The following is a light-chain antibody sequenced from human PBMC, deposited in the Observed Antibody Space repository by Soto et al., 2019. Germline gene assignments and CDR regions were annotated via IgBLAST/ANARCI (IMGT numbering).Light chain of an antibody. CDR1: QSVGRY. V-gene: IGKV3-11*01. CDR2: DAS. CDR3: QQRSNGLT. J-gene: IGKJ4*01. Sequence: ENVFTPSPGTLSFSPGGKDTLSCRASQSVGRYLAWYRQKPGQAPRLLIYDASNRATGLPVRFSGSGSGTDFTLTISSLEPEDFAVYYCQQRSNGLTFGGGTKV.